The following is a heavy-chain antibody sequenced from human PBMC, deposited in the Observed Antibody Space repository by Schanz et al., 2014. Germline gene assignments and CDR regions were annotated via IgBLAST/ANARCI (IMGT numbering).Heavy chain of an antibody. CDR3: AKGRFGELSAFDI. J-gene: IGHJ3*02. D-gene: IGHD3-10*01. CDR1: GFTFRGYA. V-gene: IGHV3-23*01. CDR2: ISGSGGNT. Sequence: EVHLLDSGGGLVQPGGSLRLSCAASGFTFRGYAMSWVRQAPGRGLEWVSIISGSGGNTYYADSVKGRFTISRDNSKNTLYLQMNSLRAEDTAVYYCAKGRFGELSAFDIWGQGTMVTVSS.